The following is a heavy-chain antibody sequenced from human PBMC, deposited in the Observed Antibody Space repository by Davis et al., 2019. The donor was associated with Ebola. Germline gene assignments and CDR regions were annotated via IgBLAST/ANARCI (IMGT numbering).Heavy chain of an antibody. CDR3: ATLSKAIPTLDAFDI. D-gene: IGHD2-2*02. CDR2: IIPIFGTA. CDR1: GGTFSSYA. Sequence: AASVKVSCKASGGTFSSYAISWVRQAPGQGLEWMGGIIPIFGTANYAQKFQGRVTITADKSTSTAYMELSSLRSEDTAVYYCATLSKAIPTLDAFDIWGQGTMVTVSS. J-gene: IGHJ3*02. V-gene: IGHV1-69*06.